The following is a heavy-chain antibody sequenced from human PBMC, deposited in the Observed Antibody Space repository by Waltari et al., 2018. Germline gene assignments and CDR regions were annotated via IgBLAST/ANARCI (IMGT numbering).Heavy chain of an antibody. Sequence: EVQLVESGGGLIQPGGSLRLSCAASGFTVSSNYMSWVRQAPGKGLVWVSRIYSGGSTIYADSVKGRFTISRDDSRNTLYLQMNSLRAEDTAVYYCARETYYDRSGYFRLGAFDIWGQGTVVTVSS. CDR1: GFTVSSNY. CDR3: ARETYYDRSGYFRLGAFDI. D-gene: IGHD3-22*01. J-gene: IGHJ3*02. V-gene: IGHV3-53*01. CDR2: IYSGGST.